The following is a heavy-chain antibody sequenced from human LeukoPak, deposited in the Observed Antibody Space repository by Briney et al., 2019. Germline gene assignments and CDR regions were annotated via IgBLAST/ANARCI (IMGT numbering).Heavy chain of an antibody. V-gene: IGHV3-23*01. CDR3: AKEFSVYDSYVFDS. CDR2: INLRGSGT. CDR1: GFTFSSYA. D-gene: IGHD5/OR15-5a*01. Sequence: GGSLRLSCAASGFTFSSYAISWVRQAPGKGLEWVAGINLRGSGTYYARSVKGRFTISRDNSKNTLYLQMNGLRAEDTALYYCAKEFSVYDSYVFDSWARGTLVTVSS. J-gene: IGHJ4*01.